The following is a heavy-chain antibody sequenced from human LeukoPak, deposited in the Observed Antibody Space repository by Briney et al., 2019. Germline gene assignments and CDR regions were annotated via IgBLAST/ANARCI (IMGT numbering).Heavy chain of an antibody. V-gene: IGHV4-39*01. CDR3: ASAGYDILTFDY. Sequence: SETLSLTCTVSGGSISSSSYYWGWIRQPPGKGLEWIGSIYYSGSTYYNPSLKSRVTISVDTSKNQFSLKLSSVTAADTAVYYCASAGYDILTFDYRGQGTLVTVSS. CDR1: GGSISSSSYY. D-gene: IGHD3-9*01. CDR2: IYYSGST. J-gene: IGHJ4*02.